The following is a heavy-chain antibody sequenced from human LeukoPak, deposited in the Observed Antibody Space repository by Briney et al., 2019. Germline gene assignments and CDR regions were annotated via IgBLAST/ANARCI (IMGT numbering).Heavy chain of an antibody. CDR1: GYTFTSYG. D-gene: IGHD3-22*01. CDR2: ISAYNGNT. Sequence: ASVKVSCKASGYTFTSYGISWVRQAPGQGLEWMGWISAYNGNTNYAQKLQDRVTMTTDTSTSTAYMELRSLRSDDTAVYYCARLREGMIVVIFDYWGQGTLATVSS. CDR3: ARLREGMIVVIFDY. J-gene: IGHJ4*02. V-gene: IGHV1-18*01.